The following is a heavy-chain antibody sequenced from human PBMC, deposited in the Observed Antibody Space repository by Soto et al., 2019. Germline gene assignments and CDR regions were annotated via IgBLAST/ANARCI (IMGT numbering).Heavy chain of an antibody. CDR1: GFSLSTSGVA. Sequence: QITLKESGPPLVQPTQPLTLTCTFSGFSLSTSGVAVGWIRQPPGKALEWLAGIYWDDDKRYNPSLNTRLTITKDTSKNQVVLTMANMDPVDTATYYCAHIGRWVDTFGFWGQGTVVTVSS. V-gene: IGHV2-5*02. CDR3: AHIGRWVDTFGF. CDR2: IYWDDDK. J-gene: IGHJ3*01.